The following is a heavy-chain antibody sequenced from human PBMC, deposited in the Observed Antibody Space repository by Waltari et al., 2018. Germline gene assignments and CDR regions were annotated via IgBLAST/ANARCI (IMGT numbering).Heavy chain of an antibody. CDR1: GFTFRSYA. CDR2: ISYDGSNK. J-gene: IGHJ3*02. CDR3: AREVRGAFDI. Sequence: QVQLVESGGGVVQPGRSLRLSCAASGFTFRSYAMPWVRQAPGKGLEWVAVISYDGSNKYYADSVKGRFTISRDNSKNTLYLQMNSLRAEDTAVYYCAREVRGAFDIWGQGTMVTVSS. D-gene: IGHD3-10*01. V-gene: IGHV3-30-3*01.